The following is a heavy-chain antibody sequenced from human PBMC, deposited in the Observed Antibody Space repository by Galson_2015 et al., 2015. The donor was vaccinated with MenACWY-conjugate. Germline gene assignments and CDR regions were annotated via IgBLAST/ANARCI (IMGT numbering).Heavy chain of an antibody. J-gene: IGHJ4*02. CDR1: GYTFSTYG. Sequence: SVKVSCKASGYTFSTYGIAWVRQAPGHGLEWMGWISTYNGDTNYAQKFQGRVTMTTDTSTSTAYMELRSLRSDDTAMYYCARLKKRGESDYFWGSYAYWGQGTLLTVSS. V-gene: IGHV1-18*01. CDR3: ARLKKRGESDYFWGSYAY. CDR2: ISTYNGDT. D-gene: IGHD3-16*01.